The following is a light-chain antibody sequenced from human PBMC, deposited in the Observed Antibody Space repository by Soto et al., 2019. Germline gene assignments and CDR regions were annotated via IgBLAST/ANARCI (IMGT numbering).Light chain of an antibody. CDR3: AASDDCLNGYV. CDR1: SSNIGSNT. J-gene: IGLJ1*01. CDR2: SNN. Sequence: QSVLTQPPSASGTPGQRVTISCSGSSSNIGSNTVNWYQQLPGTAPKLLIYSNNQRPSGVPDRFSGSKSGTSASLAISGLQPEDEADYYCAASDDCLNGYVLGTGTKVTVL. V-gene: IGLV1-44*01.